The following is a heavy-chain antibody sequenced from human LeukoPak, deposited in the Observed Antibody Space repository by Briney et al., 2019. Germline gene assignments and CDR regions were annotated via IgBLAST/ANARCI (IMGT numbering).Heavy chain of an antibody. J-gene: IGHJ4*02. V-gene: IGHV4-30-2*01. Sequence: SENLSLTCAVSGGSISSGAFSWSWIRPPPGKGLERLGYIYQSGSTYYNPSLKSRVTISVDRSKNQFSLKLNSVTAADTAVYYCARGPTIVGDTFFDYWGQGTLVTVSS. CDR3: ARGPTIVGDTFFDY. D-gene: IGHD1-26*01. CDR1: GGSISSGAFS. CDR2: IYQSGST.